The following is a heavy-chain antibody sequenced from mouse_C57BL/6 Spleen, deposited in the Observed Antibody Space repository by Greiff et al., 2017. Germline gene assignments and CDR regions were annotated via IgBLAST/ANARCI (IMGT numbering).Heavy chain of an antibody. J-gene: IGHJ4*01. V-gene: IGHV2-4*01. D-gene: IGHD1-1*01. CDR2: IWRGGST. CDR1: GFSLTSYG. Sequence: QVQLQQPGPGLVQPSQSLSITCTASGFSLTSYGVHWVRQPPGQGLEWLGVIWRGGSTDYNAAFISRLSISKDNSKSQVFFKMNSPQADDAAIYYCGRTHYEAMDYWGQGTSVTVSS. CDR3: GRTHYEAMDY.